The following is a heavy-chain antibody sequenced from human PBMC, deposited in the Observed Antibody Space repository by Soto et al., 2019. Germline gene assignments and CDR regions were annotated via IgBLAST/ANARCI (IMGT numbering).Heavy chain of an antibody. J-gene: IGHJ4*02. V-gene: IGHV3-23*01. Sequence: EVPLLESGGGLVQPGGSLRLSCAASGITLRNHAMTWVRQAPGKGLEWVSTVSENGGVTYYADSVKGRFTISRDNSRNTLYLQMNNLRAEDTAIYYCVPGSSGTRGEDSWGPGALVTVSS. CDR3: VPGSSGTRGEDS. D-gene: IGHD1-1*01. CDR2: VSENGGVT. CDR1: GITLRNHA.